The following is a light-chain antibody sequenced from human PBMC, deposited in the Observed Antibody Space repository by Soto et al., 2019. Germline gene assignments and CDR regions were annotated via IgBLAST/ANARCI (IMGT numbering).Light chain of an antibody. CDR3: QQRSNWPPWT. Sequence: NVLTQSPGTLSLSPGERATLSCRASQSLSGNYLAWYQQKPGQAPRVLIYRASIRATGISDRFSGSGSGTDFTLTISRLEPEDFAVYYCQQRSNWPPWTFGQGTKVEIK. CDR2: RAS. J-gene: IGKJ1*01. V-gene: IGKV3D-20*02. CDR1: QSLSGNY.